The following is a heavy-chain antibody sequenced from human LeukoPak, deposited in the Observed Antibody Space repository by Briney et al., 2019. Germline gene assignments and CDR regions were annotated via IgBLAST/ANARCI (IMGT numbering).Heavy chain of an antibody. Sequence: GGSLRLSCAASGFTFSSYWMSWVRQAPGKGLEWVANIKQDGSEKYYVDSVKGRFTISRDNAKNSLYLQMNSLGAEDTAVYYCATGWGIAAANFDYWGQGTLVTVSS. J-gene: IGHJ4*02. D-gene: IGHD6-13*01. V-gene: IGHV3-7*02. CDR1: GFTFSSYW. CDR3: ATGWGIAAANFDY. CDR2: IKQDGSEK.